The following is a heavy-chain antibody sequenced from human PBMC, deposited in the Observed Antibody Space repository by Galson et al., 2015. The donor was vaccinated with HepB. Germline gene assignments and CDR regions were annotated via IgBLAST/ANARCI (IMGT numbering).Heavy chain of an antibody. J-gene: IGHJ6*03. D-gene: IGHD4-17*01. CDR2: ISGSGGST. Sequence: WVRQAPGKGLEWVSAISGSGGSTYYADSVKGRFTISRDNSKNTLYLQMNSLRAEDTAVYYCAKAYGDYGYYYYMDVWGKGTTVTVSS. CDR3: AKAYGDYGYYYYMDV. V-gene: IGHV3-23*01.